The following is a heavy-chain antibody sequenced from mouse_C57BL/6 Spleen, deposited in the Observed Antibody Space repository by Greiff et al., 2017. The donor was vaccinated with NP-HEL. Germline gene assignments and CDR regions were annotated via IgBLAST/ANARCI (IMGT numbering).Heavy chain of an antibody. CDR2: ISSGSSTI. CDR3: ARGGLRRRGDYYAMDY. CDR1: GFTFSDYG. Sequence: EVQRVESGGGLVKPGGSLKLSCAASGFTFSDYGMHWVRQAPEKGLEWVAYISSGSSTIYYADTVKGRFTISRDNAKNTLFLQMTSLRSEDTAMYYCARGGLRRRGDYYAMDYWGQGTSVTVSS. D-gene: IGHD2-12*01. V-gene: IGHV5-17*01. J-gene: IGHJ4*01.